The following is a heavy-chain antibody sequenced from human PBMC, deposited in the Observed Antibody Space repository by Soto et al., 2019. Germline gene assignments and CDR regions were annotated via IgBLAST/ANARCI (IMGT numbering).Heavy chain of an antibody. D-gene: IGHD3-9*01. CDR1: GYTFTNYG. J-gene: IGHJ4*02. CDR2: ISAYNGNT. Sequence: QVQLVQSGAEVKKPGVSVKVSCKASGYTFTNYGLTWVRQAPGQGPEWVGWISAYNGNTHYAQKLQGRVAMTTDTSTSTAYMELRSLSSDDTAVYYCARPQNDILTDSYTNYFDSWGQGTPVTVSS. CDR3: ARPQNDILTDSYTNYFDS. V-gene: IGHV1-18*01.